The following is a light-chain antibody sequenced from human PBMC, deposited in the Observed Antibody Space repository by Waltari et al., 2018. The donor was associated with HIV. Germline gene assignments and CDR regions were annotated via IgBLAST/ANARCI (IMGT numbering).Light chain of an antibody. V-gene: IGKV3-11*01. J-gene: IGKJ2*01. CDR3: QHRDEWPPGAT. CDR1: RSVSNL. Sequence: EIVLTQSPATLSLSPGERATLSCRASRSVSNLLAWYQHKPGQAPRLLIYDASTRASGIPGRFSGSGSRTDFTLTISSLEPEDFAVDNCQHRDEWPPGATVGPGAKLEIK. CDR2: DAS.